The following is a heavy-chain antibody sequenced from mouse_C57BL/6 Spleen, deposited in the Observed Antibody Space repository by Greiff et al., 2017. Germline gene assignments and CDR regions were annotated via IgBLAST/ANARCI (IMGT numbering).Heavy chain of an antibody. CDR1: GYAFSSSW. J-gene: IGHJ2*01. D-gene: IGHD2-4*01. CDR3: ARLDYDGEAFDY. CDR2: IYPGDGDT. V-gene: IGHV1-82*01. Sequence: QVQLQQSGPELVKPGASVKISCKASGYAFSSSWMNWVKQRPGKGLEWIGRIYPGDGDTNYNGKFKGKATLTADKSSSTAYMQLSSLTSEDSAVYFCARLDYDGEAFDYWGQGTTLTVSS.